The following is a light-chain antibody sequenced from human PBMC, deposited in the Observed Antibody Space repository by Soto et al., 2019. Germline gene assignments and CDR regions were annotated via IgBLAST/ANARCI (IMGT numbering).Light chain of an antibody. CDR2: KAS. J-gene: IGKJ2*01. CDR3: QQYNSFLYT. V-gene: IGKV1-5*03. CDR1: QSISNW. Sequence: DIQVTQSPSTLSASVGDRVTITCRASQSISNWLAWYQQKPGKAPKLLIYKASSLESEVPSRFSGSGSGTEFTLTISSLQPDDFATYYCQQYNSFLYTFGQGTKLEI.